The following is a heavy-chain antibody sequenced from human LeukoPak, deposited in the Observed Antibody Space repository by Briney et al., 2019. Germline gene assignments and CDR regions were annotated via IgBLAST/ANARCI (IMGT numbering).Heavy chain of an antibody. CDR3: ARWFGDQTRGGLYGMDV. D-gene: IGHD3-10*01. J-gene: IGHJ6*02. V-gene: IGHV1-18*01. CDR1: GYTFTSYG. Sequence: ASVKVSCKASGYTFTSYGISWVRQAPGQGLEWMGWISGYNGATDYAQKLQGRVTMTTDTSTTTAYMELRSLRSDDTAVYYCARWFGDQTRGGLYGMDVWGQGTTVTVSS. CDR2: ISGYNGAT.